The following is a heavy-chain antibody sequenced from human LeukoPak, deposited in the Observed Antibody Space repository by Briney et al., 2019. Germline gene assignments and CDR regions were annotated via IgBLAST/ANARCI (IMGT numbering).Heavy chain of an antibody. CDR2: IDNDGIST. V-gene: IGHV3-74*01. CDR1: GFTFSNYW. J-gene: IGHJ4*02. D-gene: IGHD5-18*01. CDR3: ASPPGDTAMAY. Sequence: GGSLRLSCAASGFTFSNYWMHWVRQAPGRGLVWVSRIDNDGISTSYADSVKGRFTISRDNAKNTLYLQMNSLRAEDTALYYCASPPGDTAMAYWGQGTLVTVSS.